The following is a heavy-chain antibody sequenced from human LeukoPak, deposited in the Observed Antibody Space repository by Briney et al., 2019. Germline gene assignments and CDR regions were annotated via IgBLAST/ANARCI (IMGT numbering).Heavy chain of an antibody. CDR3: ARSKAHLSTSWYGTWFDP. CDR1: GGSISSYY. Sequence: SETLSLTCTVSGGSISSYYWSWIRQPPGKRLEWIGYIYYSGSTNYNPSLKSRVTISVDTSKNQFSLKLSSVTAADTAVYYCARSKAHLSTSWYGTWFDPWGQGTLVTVSS. CDR2: IYYSGST. V-gene: IGHV4-59*01. J-gene: IGHJ5*02. D-gene: IGHD2-2*01.